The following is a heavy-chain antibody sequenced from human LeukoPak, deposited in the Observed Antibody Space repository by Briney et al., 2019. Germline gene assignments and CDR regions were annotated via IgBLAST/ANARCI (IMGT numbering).Heavy chain of an antibody. D-gene: IGHD3-3*01. CDR2: INHSGST. V-gene: IGHV4-34*01. CDR1: GGSFSGYY. J-gene: IGHJ4*02. Sequence: SETLSLTCAVYGGSFSGYYWSWIRQPPGKGLEWIGEINHSGSTNYNPSLKSRVTISVDTSKNQFSLKLSSVTAADTAVYYCARSRLRFLEGKGYFDYWGQGTLVTVSS. CDR3: ARSRLRFLEGKGYFDY.